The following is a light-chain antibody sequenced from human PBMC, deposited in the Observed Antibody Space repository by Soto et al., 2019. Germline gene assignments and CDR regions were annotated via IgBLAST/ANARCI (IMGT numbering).Light chain of an antibody. Sequence: DIQMTQSPSSLSASVGDRVTITCQASQDITKSLNWFQQKPGKAPALLIYDASNLETGVPSNFSGSGSGTDFPFTISSLQPEDIATYYCQQFHDLPFTFGPGTKVELK. CDR3: QQFHDLPFT. J-gene: IGKJ3*01. V-gene: IGKV1-33*01. CDR2: DAS. CDR1: QDITKS.